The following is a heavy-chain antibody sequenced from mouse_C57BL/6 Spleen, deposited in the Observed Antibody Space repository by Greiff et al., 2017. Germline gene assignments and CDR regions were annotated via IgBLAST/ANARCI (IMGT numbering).Heavy chain of an antibody. CDR1: GFTFTDYY. D-gene: IGHD2-4*01. V-gene: IGHV7-4*01. CDR2: IRNKANGYTT. CDR3: VKRGYDYDNVDY. J-gene: IGHJ2*01. Sequence: EVQLVESGGGLVQPGASLRLSCAASGFTFTDYYMSWVRQPPGKAPEWLALIRNKANGYTTEYTASVKGRFTISRDNSPNILYLQMNSLRAEDGAAYYCVKRGYDYDNVDYGGQGTTRTVSS.